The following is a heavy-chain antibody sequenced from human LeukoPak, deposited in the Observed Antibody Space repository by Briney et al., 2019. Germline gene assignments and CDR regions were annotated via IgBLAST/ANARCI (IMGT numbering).Heavy chain of an antibody. Sequence: GGSLRLSCAASGFTFDDYAMHWVRQAPGKGLGWVSGISWNSGSIGYADSVKGRFTISRDNAKNSLYLQMNSLRAEDMALYYCAKGGRGYNYGLTPFDYWGQGTLVTVSS. J-gene: IGHJ4*02. CDR3: AKGGRGYNYGLTPFDY. V-gene: IGHV3-9*03. D-gene: IGHD5-18*01. CDR2: ISWNSGSI. CDR1: GFTFDDYA.